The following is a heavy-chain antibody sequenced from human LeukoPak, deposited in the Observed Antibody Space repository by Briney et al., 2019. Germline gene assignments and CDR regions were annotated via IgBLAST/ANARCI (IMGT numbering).Heavy chain of an antibody. J-gene: IGHJ3*02. CDR2: IYHSGST. V-gene: IGHV4-34*01. Sequence: PSETLSLTCAVYGGSFSGYYWSWIRQPPGKGLEWIGEIYHSGSTNYNPSLKSRVTISVDTSKNQFSLKLSSVTAADTAVYYCARGAPLYYYGSGSYYNVPDAFDIWGQGTMVTVSS. D-gene: IGHD3-10*01. CDR1: GGSFSGYY. CDR3: ARGAPLYYYGSGSYYNVPDAFDI.